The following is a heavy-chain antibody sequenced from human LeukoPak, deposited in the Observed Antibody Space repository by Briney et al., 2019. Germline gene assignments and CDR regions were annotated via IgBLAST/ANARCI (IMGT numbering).Heavy chain of an antibody. Sequence: SETLSLTCTVSGGSISSGSYYWSWIRQPAGKGLEWIGRIYTSGSTNHNPSLKSRVTISVDTSKNQFSLKLSSVTAADTAVYYCARAPVEMATIYYYYYMDVWGKGTTVTVSS. D-gene: IGHD5-24*01. V-gene: IGHV4-61*02. J-gene: IGHJ6*03. CDR2: IYTSGST. CDR1: GGSISSGSYY. CDR3: ARAPVEMATIYYYYYMDV.